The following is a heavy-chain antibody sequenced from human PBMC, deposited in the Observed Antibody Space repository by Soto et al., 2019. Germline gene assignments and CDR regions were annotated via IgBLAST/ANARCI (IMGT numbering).Heavy chain of an antibody. J-gene: IGHJ6*02. CDR3: ATLAWGGIDV. CDR1: GFTFSSYW. CDR2: INSDGSIT. V-gene: IGHV3-74*01. D-gene: IGHD1-26*01. Sequence: EVQLVESGGGLVQPGGSLRHSCAASGFTFSSYWMHWVSQAPGKGLLWVSRINSDGSITNYADSVKGRFTISRDNAKNTLYLQMNSLRAEDTAVYYCATLAWGGIDVWGPGTPVTVFS.